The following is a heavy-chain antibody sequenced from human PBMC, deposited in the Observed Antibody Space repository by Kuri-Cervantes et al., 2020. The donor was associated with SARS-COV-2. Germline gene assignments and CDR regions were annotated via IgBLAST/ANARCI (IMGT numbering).Heavy chain of an antibody. D-gene: IGHD3-22*01. J-gene: IGHJ4*02. CDR2: IDGYSPYI. CDR3: TTSMIVSAAHYFDY. V-gene: IGHV3-21*01. CDR1: GFTVSSNY. Sequence: GESLKISCAASGFTVSSNYMNWIRQSPGKGLEWVSCIDGYSPYIHYADSVKGRFTISRDNAKSSVFLQMNSLRAEDTAVYYCTTSMIVSAAHYFDYWGQGILVTVSS.